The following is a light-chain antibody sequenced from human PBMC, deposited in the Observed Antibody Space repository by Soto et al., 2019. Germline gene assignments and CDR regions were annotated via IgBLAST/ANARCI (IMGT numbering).Light chain of an antibody. CDR2: NNN. Sequence: QSVLTQPPSASGTPGQRVTISCSGSRSNIGNNAVSWYQQLPGTAPKLLIFNNNQRPSGVPDRFSGSKPGTSASLAISGLQQVYEDDYYCAAWDDSLNARGVFGGGTKLTLL. CDR3: AAWDDSLNARGV. V-gene: IGLV1-44*01. J-gene: IGLJ3*02. CDR1: RSNIGNNA.